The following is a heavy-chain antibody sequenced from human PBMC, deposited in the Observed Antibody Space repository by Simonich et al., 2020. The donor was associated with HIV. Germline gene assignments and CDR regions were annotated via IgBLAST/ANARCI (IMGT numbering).Heavy chain of an antibody. CDR1: GFTFSSYS. J-gene: IGHJ4*02. V-gene: IGHV3-21*01. CDR2: ISSSSSYI. Sequence: EVQLVESGGGLVTPGGSLRLSCAASGFTFSSYSMNWVRQAPGKGLGWGSSISSSSSYIYYADSVKGRFTISRDNAKNSLYLQMNSLRAEDTAVYYCARDGRKGSSTSCSDYWGQGTLVTVSS. D-gene: IGHD2-2*01. CDR3: ARDGRKGSSTSCSDY.